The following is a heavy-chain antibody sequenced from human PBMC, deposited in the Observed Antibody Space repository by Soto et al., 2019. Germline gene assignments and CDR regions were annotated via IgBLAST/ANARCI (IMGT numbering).Heavy chain of an antibody. CDR3: ARSFAWYAIDY. CDR1: GGSVSSSFF. Sequence: QVLLQESGPGLVQPSGTLSLSCAVSGGSVSSSFFWGWVRQPPGKGLEWIGDIFHSGSVNYNPSLQSRVTISIDKSKNQFSLELNSVTTADTAVYYCARSFAWYAIDYWGHGTRVIVSS. V-gene: IGHV4-4*02. CDR2: IFHSGSV. J-gene: IGHJ4*01. D-gene: IGHD3-9*01.